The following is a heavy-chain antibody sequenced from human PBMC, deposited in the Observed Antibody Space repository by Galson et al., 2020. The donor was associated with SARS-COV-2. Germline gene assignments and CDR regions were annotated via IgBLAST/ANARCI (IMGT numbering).Heavy chain of an antibody. CDR3: ARVGDCSGGICYGAEYFQH. J-gene: IGHJ1*01. D-gene: IGHD2-15*01. CDR1: GFTFSNYE. CDR2: ISSSGSYI. V-gene: IGHV3-48*03. Sequence: GGSLRLSCAGSGFTFSNYEMNWVRQAPGKGLEWVSYISSSGSYINYADSVKGRFTISRDNAKNSLNLQMNSLRVEDTAVYYCARVGDCSGGICYGAEYFQHWGQGTLVTVSS.